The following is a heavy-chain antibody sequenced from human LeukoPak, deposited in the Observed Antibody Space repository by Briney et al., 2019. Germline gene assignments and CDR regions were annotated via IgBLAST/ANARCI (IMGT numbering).Heavy chain of an antibody. CDR1: GGSFSGYY. Sequence: SETLSLTCAVYGGSFSGYYWSWIRQPPGQGLEWIGEINHSGSTNYNPSLKSRVTISVDTSKNQFSLKLSSVTAADTAVYYCARALVVPAAIYYMDVWGKGNTVTVSS. D-gene: IGHD2-2*02. V-gene: IGHV4-34*01. CDR2: INHSGST. J-gene: IGHJ6*03. CDR3: ARALVVPAAIYYMDV.